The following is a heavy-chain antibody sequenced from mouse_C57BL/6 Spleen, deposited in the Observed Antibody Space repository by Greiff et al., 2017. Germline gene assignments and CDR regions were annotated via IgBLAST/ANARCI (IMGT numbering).Heavy chain of an antibody. V-gene: IGHV1-55*01. CDR3: ARLTGTGCYAMDY. Sequence: QVQLQQPGAELVKPGASVKMSCKASGYTFTSYWITWVKQRPGQGLEWIGDIYPGSGSTNYNEKFKGKATLTVVTSSSTAYLQLSSLTSADSAVFNCARLTGTGCYAMDYWGQGTSVTVSS. CDR1: GYTFTSYW. D-gene: IGHD4-1*01. J-gene: IGHJ4*01. CDR2: IYPGSGST.